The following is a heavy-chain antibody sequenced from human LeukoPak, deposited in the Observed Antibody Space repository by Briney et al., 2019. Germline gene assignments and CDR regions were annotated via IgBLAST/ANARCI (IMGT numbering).Heavy chain of an antibody. CDR3: ARGYDSSGYPNDY. D-gene: IGHD3-22*01. V-gene: IGHV3-66*01. Sequence: GGSQRLSCAASGFTVSSNYMSWVRQAPRKGLEWVSVIYSGGSTYYADSVKGRFTISRDNSKNTLYLQMNSLRAEDTAVYYCARGYDSSGYPNDYWGQGTLVTVSS. CDR1: GFTVSSNY. J-gene: IGHJ4*02. CDR2: IYSGGST.